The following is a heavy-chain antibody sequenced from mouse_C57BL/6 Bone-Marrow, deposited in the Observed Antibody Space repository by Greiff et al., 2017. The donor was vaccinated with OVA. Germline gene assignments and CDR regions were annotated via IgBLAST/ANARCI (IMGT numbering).Heavy chain of an antibody. V-gene: IGHV1-9*01. CDR1: GYTFTGYW. J-gene: IGHJ2*01. CDR2: LLPGSGST. CDR3: ANSRATVVATDFDY. Sequence: VQLQQSGAELMKPGASVKLSCKASGYTFTGYWIEWVKQRPGHGLEWIGELLPGSGSTNYNEKFKGKATFTADTSSNTAYMQLSSLTSEVTSIYYSANSRATVVATDFDYWGQGTTLTVSS. D-gene: IGHD1-1*01.